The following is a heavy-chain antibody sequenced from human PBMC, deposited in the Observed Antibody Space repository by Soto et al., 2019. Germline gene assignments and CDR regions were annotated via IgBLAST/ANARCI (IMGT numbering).Heavy chain of an antibody. V-gene: IGHV5-51*01. CDR3: ARLGGGGAYSGSYYLDYYYYGMDV. Sequence: PGESLKISCKGSGYSFTSYWIGWVRQMPGKGLEWMGIIYPGDSDTRYSPSFQGQVTISADKSISTAYLQWSSLKASDTAMYYCARLGGGGAYSGSYYLDYYYYGMDVWGQGTTVTAP. J-gene: IGHJ6*02. CDR2: IYPGDSDT. CDR1: GYSFTSYW. D-gene: IGHD1-26*01.